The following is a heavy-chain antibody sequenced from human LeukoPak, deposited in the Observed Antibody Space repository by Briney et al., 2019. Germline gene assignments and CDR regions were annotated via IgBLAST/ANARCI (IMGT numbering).Heavy chain of an antibody. CDR1: GGSISSSSYY. Sequence: PSETLSLTCTVSGGSISSSSYYWGWIRQPPGKGLEWIGSIYYSGSTYYNPSLKSRVTISVDTSKNQFSPKLSSVTAADTAVYYCARHERYCTNGVCPNLDYWGQGTLVTVSS. CDR2: IYYSGST. V-gene: IGHV4-39*01. CDR3: ARHERYCTNGVCPNLDY. D-gene: IGHD2-8*01. J-gene: IGHJ4*02.